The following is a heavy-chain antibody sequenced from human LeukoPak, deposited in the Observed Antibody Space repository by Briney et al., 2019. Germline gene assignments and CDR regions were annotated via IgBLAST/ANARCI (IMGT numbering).Heavy chain of an antibody. Sequence: PGRSLRLSCAASGFTFSSYGMHWVRQAPGKGLEWVAVIWYDGSNKYYADSVKGRFTISRDNSKNTLYLQMNSLRAEDTAVYYCAKAGPESGYYPLPLGYYYYMDVWAKGPRSPSP. V-gene: IGHV3-33*06. J-gene: IGHJ6*03. CDR3: AKAGPESGYYPLPLGYYYYMDV. CDR2: IWYDGSNK. CDR1: GFTFSSYG. D-gene: IGHD3-3*01.